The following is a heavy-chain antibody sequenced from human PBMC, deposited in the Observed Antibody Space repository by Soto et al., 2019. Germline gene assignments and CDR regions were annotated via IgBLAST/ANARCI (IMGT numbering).Heavy chain of an antibody. CDR2: ISYDGSNK. Sequence: GGSLRLSCAASGFTSSSYGMHWVRQAPGKGLEWVAVISYDGSNKYYADSVKGRFTISRDNSKNTLYLQMNSLRAEDTAVYYCAKDSCSSTSCFKGLSDYWGQGTLVTVSS. V-gene: IGHV3-30*18. J-gene: IGHJ4*02. D-gene: IGHD2-2*01. CDR3: AKDSCSSTSCFKGLSDY. CDR1: GFTSSSYG.